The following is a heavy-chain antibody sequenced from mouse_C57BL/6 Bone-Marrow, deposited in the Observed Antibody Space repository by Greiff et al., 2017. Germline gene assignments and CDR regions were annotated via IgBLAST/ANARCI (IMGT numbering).Heavy chain of an antibody. CDR3: ARERNYYGSSYNWYFDV. Sequence: QVQLQQPGAELVMPGASVKLSCKASGYTFTSYWMHWVKQRPGQGLEWIGAIDPSDSYTTYNQKFKGKSTLTVDKSSSTAYMQLSSLTSEDSAVYYCARERNYYGSSYNWYFDVGGTGTTVTVSA. D-gene: IGHD1-1*01. V-gene: IGHV1-69*01. CDR1: GYTFTSYW. J-gene: IGHJ1*03. CDR2: IDPSDSYT.